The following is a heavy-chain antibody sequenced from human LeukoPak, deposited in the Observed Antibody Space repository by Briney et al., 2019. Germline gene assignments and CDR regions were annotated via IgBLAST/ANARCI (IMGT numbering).Heavy chain of an antibody. Sequence: ASVKVSCKASGYTFTGYYIHWVRQAPGQGLEWMGWINPNSGDTNCARKFQGWVTMTRDTSISTAYMELSRLRSDDAAVYYCARESGGATLYDYWGQGTLVTVSS. CDR3: ARESGGATLYDY. J-gene: IGHJ4*02. CDR1: GYTFTGYY. D-gene: IGHD3-16*01. CDR2: INPNSGDT. V-gene: IGHV1-2*04.